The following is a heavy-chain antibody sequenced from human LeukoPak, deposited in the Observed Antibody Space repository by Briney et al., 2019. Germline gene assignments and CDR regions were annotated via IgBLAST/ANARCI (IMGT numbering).Heavy chain of an antibody. D-gene: IGHD3-22*01. J-gene: IGHJ4*02. CDR2: ISGSGGST. Sequence: GGSLRLSCAASGFTFSSYAMSWVRQAPGKGLEWVSAISGSGGSTYYADSVKGRFTISRDNSKNTLYLQMNGLRAEDTAVYYCANFPSAYYYDSSGHEAQDYFDYWGQGTLVTVSS. CDR3: ANFPSAYYYDSSGHEAQDYFDY. CDR1: GFTFSSYA. V-gene: IGHV3-23*01.